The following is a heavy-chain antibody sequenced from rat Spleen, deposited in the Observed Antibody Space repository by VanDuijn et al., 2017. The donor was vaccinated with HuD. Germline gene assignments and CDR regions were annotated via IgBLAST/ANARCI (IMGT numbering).Heavy chain of an antibody. CDR3: ASQGRSYTTDYYSYVDY. CDR1: GFTFNNYW. Sequence: EVQLVESGGGLVQPGRSLKLSCVASGFTFNNYWMTWIRQAPGKGLEWVASITNTGGSTYYPDSVKGRFTISRDIAKSTLYLQMNSLRSEDTATYYCASQGRSYTTDYYSYVDYWGQGVMVTVSS. V-gene: IGHV5-31*01. J-gene: IGHJ2*01. CDR2: ITNTGGST. D-gene: IGHD1-6*01.